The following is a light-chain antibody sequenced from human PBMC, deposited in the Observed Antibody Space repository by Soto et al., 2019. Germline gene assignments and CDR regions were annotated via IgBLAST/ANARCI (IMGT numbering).Light chain of an antibody. CDR1: QSIAANY. V-gene: IGKV3-20*01. CDR2: VTS. CDR3: QQYGTAPLP. J-gene: IGKJ4*01. Sequence: EIVLTQSPGSLSLSPGERATLSCRASQSIAANYLAWYQQKPGQAPRLLIYVTSSRATGIPDRFSGSGSGTDFTLTIRRLEPEDFAVYYCQQYGTAPLPFGGGTKVEIK.